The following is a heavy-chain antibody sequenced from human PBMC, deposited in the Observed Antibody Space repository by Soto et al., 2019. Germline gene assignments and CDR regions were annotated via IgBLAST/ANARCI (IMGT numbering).Heavy chain of an antibody. CDR1: GFTFTSSA. D-gene: IGHD6-19*01. J-gene: IGHJ6*02. CDR3: AADPGIAVAGYYYYYGMDV. CDR2: IVVGSGNT. V-gene: IGHV1-58*01. Sequence: ASVKVSCKASGFTFTSSAVQWVRQARGQRLEWIGWIVVGSGNTNYAQKFQERVTITRDMSTSTAYTELSSLRSEDTAVYYCAADPGIAVAGYYYYYGMDVWGQGTTVTVSS.